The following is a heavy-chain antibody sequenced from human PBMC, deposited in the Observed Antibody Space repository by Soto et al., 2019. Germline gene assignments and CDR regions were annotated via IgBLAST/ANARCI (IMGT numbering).Heavy chain of an antibody. D-gene: IGHD3-10*01. CDR2: ISSSSSTI. V-gene: IGHV3-11*01. J-gene: IGHJ4*02. CDR3: ARDRRFSSY. CDR1: GFTFHDYY. Sequence: GGSLRLSCAASGFTFHDYYMSWIRQAPGKGLEWVSYISSSSSTIYYADSDKGRFTISRDNAKNSLYLQMNSLRAEDTAFYYCARDRRFSSYWGQGTLVTVSS.